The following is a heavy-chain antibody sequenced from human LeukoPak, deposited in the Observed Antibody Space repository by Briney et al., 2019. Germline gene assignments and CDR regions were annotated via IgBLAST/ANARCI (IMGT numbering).Heavy chain of an antibody. CDR2: INPNSGGT. CDR1: GYTFTGYY. V-gene: IGHV1-2*02. D-gene: IGHD2-2*01. J-gene: IGHJ5*02. Sequence: ASVKVSCKASGYTFTGYYMHWVRQAPGQGLEWMGWINPNSGGTNYAQKFQGRVTMTRDTSISTAYMELSRLRSDDTAVYYCAREGYCSSTSCPRGWFDPWGQGTLVTVSS. CDR3: AREGYCSSTSCPRGWFDP.